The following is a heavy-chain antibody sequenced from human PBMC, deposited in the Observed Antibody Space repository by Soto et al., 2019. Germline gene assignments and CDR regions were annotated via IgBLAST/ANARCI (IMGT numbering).Heavy chain of an antibody. D-gene: IGHD6-25*01. CDR1: GYSFTANS. V-gene: IGHV1-2*04. CDR3: AMQRSGVVY. Sequence: QVHLVQSGAEVKKPGASVRVSCKASGYSFTANSMHCVRQAPGEGLEWMGWINPNNGGTNYARKFQGWVTMTRDTSISTAYMDLTRLKSDATAVYYCAMQRSGVVYWDQGTLVTVSS. J-gene: IGHJ4*02. CDR2: INPNNGGT.